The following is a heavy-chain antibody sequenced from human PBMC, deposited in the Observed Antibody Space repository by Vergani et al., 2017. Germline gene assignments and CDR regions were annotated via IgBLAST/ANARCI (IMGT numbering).Heavy chain of an antibody. CDR2: IKSTFDRGTT. Sequence: EVQLVESGGGIVKPGGSLRLSCVASGFSFRNAWMNWVRRTPGKGLEWVGRIKSTFDRGTTDYAAAVKGRFTISRDDSKNTLFLQMNGIKTEDIGVYYCTTDPRYCGDGSCYWLRDHHYYGMDVCGQGTTVTVSS. D-gene: IGHD2-21*01. CDR1: GFSFRNAW. V-gene: IGHV3-15*07. J-gene: IGHJ6*02. CDR3: TTDPRYCGDGSCYWLRDHHYYGMDV.